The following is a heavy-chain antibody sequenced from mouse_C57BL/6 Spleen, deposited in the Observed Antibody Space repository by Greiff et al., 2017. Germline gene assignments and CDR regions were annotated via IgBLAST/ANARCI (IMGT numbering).Heavy chain of an antibody. CDR1: GYAFSSSW. J-gene: IGHJ1*03. V-gene: IGHV1-82*01. Sequence: VQLQQSGPELVKPGASVKISCKASGYAFSSSWMNWVKQRPGKGLEWIGRIYPGDGDTNYNGKFKGKATLTAAKSSSTAYMQLSSLTSEDSAVYFCARWDYGYWYFDVWGTGTTVTVSS. CDR2: IYPGDGDT. D-gene: IGHD1-1*02. CDR3: ARWDYGYWYFDV.